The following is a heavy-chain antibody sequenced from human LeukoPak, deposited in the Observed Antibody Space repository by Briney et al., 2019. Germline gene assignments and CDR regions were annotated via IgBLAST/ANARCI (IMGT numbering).Heavy chain of an antibody. CDR1: GYTFTGYY. Sequence: GASVKVSCKASGYTFTGYYMHWVRQAPGQGLEWMGWINPNSGGTNYAQKFQGRVTMTRDMSTSTVYMELSSLRSEDTAVYYCARADGFWSGRYYYYYMDVWGKGTTVTVSS. J-gene: IGHJ6*03. D-gene: IGHD3-3*01. CDR2: INPNSGGT. V-gene: IGHV1-2*02. CDR3: ARADGFWSGRYYYYYMDV.